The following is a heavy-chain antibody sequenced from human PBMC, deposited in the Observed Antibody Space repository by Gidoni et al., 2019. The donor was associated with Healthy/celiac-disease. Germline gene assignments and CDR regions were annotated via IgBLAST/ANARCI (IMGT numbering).Heavy chain of an antibody. CDR2: IWYDGSNK. J-gene: IGHJ4*02. V-gene: IGHV3-33*01. CDR3: ARELGAVAAAGYDY. CDR1: GFTFSSYG. D-gene: IGHD6-13*01. Sequence: QVQLVESGGGVVQPGRSLRLSCAASGFTFSSYGMHWVRQAPGKGLEWVAVIWYDGSNKYYADSVKGRFTISRDNSKNTLYLQMNSLRAEDTAVYYCARELGAVAAAGYDYWGQGTLVTVSS.